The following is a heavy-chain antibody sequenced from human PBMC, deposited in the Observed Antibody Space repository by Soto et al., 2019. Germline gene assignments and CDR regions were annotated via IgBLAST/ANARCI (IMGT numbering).Heavy chain of an antibody. Sequence: QLQLQESGPGLVKPSETLSLTCTVSGGSISSSSYYWGWIRQPPGKGLEWIGSIYYSGSTYYNPSLTRRVTMSVDRSKNQFPLKPRSVTAADTAVYYCARRTVSPFFDYWGQGTLVTVSS. CDR3: ARRTVSPFFDY. J-gene: IGHJ4*02. D-gene: IGHD3-22*01. CDR1: GGSISSSSYY. V-gene: IGHV4-39*01. CDR2: IYYSGST.